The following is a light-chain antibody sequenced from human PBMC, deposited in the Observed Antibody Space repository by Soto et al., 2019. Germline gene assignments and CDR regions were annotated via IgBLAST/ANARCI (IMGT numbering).Light chain of an antibody. V-gene: IGKV1-27*01. CDR2: AAS. CDR1: QGITNS. J-gene: IGKJ3*01. CDR3: QKYKSAPYT. Sequence: DIQMTQSPSSLSASVGDRVTITCRASQGITNSLAWYQQKPGKGPTLLIYAASTLQSGVPSRFSGSGSGTEFTLTISSLQHEDVATYYCQKYKSAPYTFGPETKVDI.